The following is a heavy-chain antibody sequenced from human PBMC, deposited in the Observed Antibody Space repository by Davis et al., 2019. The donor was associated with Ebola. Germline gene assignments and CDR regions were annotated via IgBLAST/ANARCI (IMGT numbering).Heavy chain of an antibody. D-gene: IGHD3-10*01. CDR1: GGSISSSSYY. J-gene: IGHJ4*02. Sequence: GSLRLSCTVSGGSISSSSYYWGWIRQPPGKGLEWIGSIYYSGSTYYNPSLKSRVTISVDTSKNQFSLKLSSVTAADTAVYYCVVRGVGGLFDYWGQGTLVTVSS. CDR3: VVRGVGGLFDY. V-gene: IGHV4-39*01. CDR2: IYYSGST.